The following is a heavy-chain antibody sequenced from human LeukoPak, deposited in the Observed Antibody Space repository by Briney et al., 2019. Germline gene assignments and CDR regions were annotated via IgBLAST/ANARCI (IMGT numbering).Heavy chain of an antibody. CDR3: ARDFDSTTTAVAPSY. Sequence: GGSLRLSCAASEFTFSTYNMHWVRQAPGKGLEWVSTISSNSDSYTYYADSVKGRFTISRDNAKNSLYLQMNSLRAEDTAVYYCARDFDSTTTAVAPSYWGQGTLVTVSS. CDR2: ISSNSDSYT. D-gene: IGHD2/OR15-2a*01. CDR1: EFTFSTYN. J-gene: IGHJ4*02. V-gene: IGHV3-21*01.